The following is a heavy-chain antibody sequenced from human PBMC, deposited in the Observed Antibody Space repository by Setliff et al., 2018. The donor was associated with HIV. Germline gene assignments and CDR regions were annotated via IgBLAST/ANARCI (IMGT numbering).Heavy chain of an antibody. Sequence: AASVKVSCKASGYTFTTYGISWVRQAPGHGLEWMGWISPNFGHTKYAQRFLDRVTMTIDTATSRAYMEWRSLRSDDTAVYFCARLGSGWSDSYYYAMDIWGQGTTVTVSS. CDR3: ARLGSGWSDSYYYAMDI. CDR2: ISPNFGHT. V-gene: IGHV1-18*01. J-gene: IGHJ6*02. D-gene: IGHD6-19*01. CDR1: GYTFTTYG.